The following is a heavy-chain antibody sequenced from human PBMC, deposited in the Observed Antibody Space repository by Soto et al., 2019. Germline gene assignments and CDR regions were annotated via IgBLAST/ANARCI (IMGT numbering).Heavy chain of an antibody. CDR1: GGTFSSYI. V-gene: IGHV1-69*02. J-gene: IGHJ4*02. CDR3: AEGYCSGGSCYANY. Sequence: QVQLVQSGTEVKKPGSSVKVSCKASGGTFSSYIFSWERQAPGQGLEWMGRIIPILGIANYAQKFQGRLTITADKSTNTAYMDLSSLRSEDTAVYYCAEGYCSGGSCYANYWGQGTLVTVSS. CDR2: IIPILGIA. D-gene: IGHD2-15*01.